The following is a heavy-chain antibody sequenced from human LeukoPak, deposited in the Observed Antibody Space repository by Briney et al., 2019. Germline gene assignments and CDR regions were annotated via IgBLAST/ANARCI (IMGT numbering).Heavy chain of an antibody. V-gene: IGHV3-74*01. CDR3: ASASSHRTAAGGDY. D-gene: IGHD6-13*01. CDR1: GFTFSTYW. CDR2: INGDGGSR. Sequence: GGSLRLSCAASGFTFSTYWMHWVRQAPGKGLVWVSRINGDGGSRNYADSVKDRFTISRDNAKNTLYLQMSSLRVEDTAVCYCASASSHRTAAGGDYWGQGTLVTVST. J-gene: IGHJ4*02.